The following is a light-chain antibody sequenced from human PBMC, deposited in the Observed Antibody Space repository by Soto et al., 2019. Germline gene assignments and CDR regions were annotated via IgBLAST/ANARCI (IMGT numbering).Light chain of an antibody. V-gene: IGLV2-14*01. Sequence: QSVLTQPASVSGSPGQSITISCTGTSSDVGGYNYVSWYQQHPGKAPKLIIYNVSNRPSGVSNRFSGSKSGNTASLTISGLQVEDEGHYYCSSFTSSSTVLFGGGTKLTVL. CDR1: SSDVGGYNY. J-gene: IGLJ2*01. CDR3: SSFTSSSTVL. CDR2: NVS.